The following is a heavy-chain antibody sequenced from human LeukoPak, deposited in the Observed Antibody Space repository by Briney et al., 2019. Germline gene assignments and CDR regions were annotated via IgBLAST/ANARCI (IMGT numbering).Heavy chain of an antibody. CDR2: ISYDGNNK. J-gene: IGHJ3*02. CDR1: GFTFSSCA. Sequence: GGSLRLSCAASGFTFSSCALHWVRQAPGKGLEWVAIISYDGNNKYYADSVKGRFIISRDNSRSTLHLQMNSLRVEDTAVYFCARDPKRGFSYGWGAFDIWGQGTMVSVSS. CDR3: ARDPKRGFSYGWGAFDI. V-gene: IGHV3-30-3*01. D-gene: IGHD5-18*01.